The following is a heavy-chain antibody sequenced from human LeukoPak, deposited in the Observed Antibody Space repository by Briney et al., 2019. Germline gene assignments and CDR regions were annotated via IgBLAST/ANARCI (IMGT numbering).Heavy chain of an antibody. CDR2: INHSGST. Sequence: PSETLSLTCAVYGGSFSGYYWSWILQPPGKGLEWIGEINHSGSTNYNPSLKSRVTISVDTSKNQFSLKLSSVTAADTAVYYCARGLTYYDFWSGYSPRAFDIWGQGTMVTVSS. J-gene: IGHJ3*02. CDR1: GGSFSGYY. CDR3: ARGLTYYDFWSGYSPRAFDI. V-gene: IGHV4-34*01. D-gene: IGHD3-3*01.